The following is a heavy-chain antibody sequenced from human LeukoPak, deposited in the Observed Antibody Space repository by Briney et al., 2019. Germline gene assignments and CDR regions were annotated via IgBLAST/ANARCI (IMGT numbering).Heavy chain of an antibody. CDR3: AKDPSV. Sequence: HTGGSLRLSCAASGFTFSSSFMNWVRQAPGKGPEWVSAISDSGSSTYYADSVKGRFTISRDNSKNTLYLQMNSLRAEDTAVYYCAKDPSVWGQGILVTVSS. V-gene: IGHV3-23*01. J-gene: IGHJ4*02. CDR2: ISDSGSST. CDR1: GFTFSSSF.